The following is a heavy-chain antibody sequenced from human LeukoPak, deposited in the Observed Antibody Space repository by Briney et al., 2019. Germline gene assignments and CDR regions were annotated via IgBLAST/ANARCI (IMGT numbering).Heavy chain of an antibody. D-gene: IGHD6-6*01. CDR3: ARREPYSSSTNFDY. Sequence: ASVKVSCKASGGTFSSYAISWVRQAPGQGLEWMGGIIPIFGTANYAQKFQGRVMITADESTSTAYMELSSLRSKDTAVYYCARREPYSSSTNFDYWGQGTLVTVSS. CDR1: GGTFSSYA. CDR2: IIPIFGTA. J-gene: IGHJ4*02. V-gene: IGHV1-69*13.